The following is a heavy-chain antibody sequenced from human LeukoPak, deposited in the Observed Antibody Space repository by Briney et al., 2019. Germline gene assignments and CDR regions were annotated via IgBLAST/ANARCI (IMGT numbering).Heavy chain of an antibody. CDR2: IYNSGST. Sequence: SETLSLTCTVSGVSISIYYWSWIRQPPGKGLEWIGYIYNSGSTSYNPSLKSRATISADTSKNQFSLKLSSVTAAVTAVYYCVRDRELNYWGQGTLVTVSS. V-gene: IGHV4-59*01. CDR3: VRDRELNY. CDR1: GVSISIYY. D-gene: IGHD1-7*01. J-gene: IGHJ4*02.